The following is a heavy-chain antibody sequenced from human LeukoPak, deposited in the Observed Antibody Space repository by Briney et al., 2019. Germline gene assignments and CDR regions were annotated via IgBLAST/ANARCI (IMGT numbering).Heavy chain of an antibody. CDR1: GFAFNTYT. D-gene: IGHD3/OR15-3a*01. V-gene: IGHV3-21*04. CDR3: AKVATWTYFDY. CDR2: ISSSNTYI. Sequence: GGSLRLSCVASGFAFNTYTMNWVRQPPGKGLEWVSSISSSNTYIYYADSVKGRFTISRDNAKNSLYLQMNSLRAEDTAVYYCAKVATWTYFDYWGQGTLVTVSS. J-gene: IGHJ4*02.